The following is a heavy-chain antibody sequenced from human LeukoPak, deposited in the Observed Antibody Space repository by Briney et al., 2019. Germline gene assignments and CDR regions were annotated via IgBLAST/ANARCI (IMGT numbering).Heavy chain of an antibody. V-gene: IGHV3-15*01. CDR1: GFTFSSYS. CDR2: IKSIADGGTT. J-gene: IGHJ4*02. D-gene: IGHD6-13*01. Sequence: GGSLRLSCAASGFTFSSYSMSWVRQAPGKGLEGVGRIKSIADGGTTDYAAPVKGRFSISRDDSKNTLYLQMNSLKTEDTAVYYCQGSSHEPDFFDHWGQGTLVTVSS. CDR3: QGSSHEPDFFDH.